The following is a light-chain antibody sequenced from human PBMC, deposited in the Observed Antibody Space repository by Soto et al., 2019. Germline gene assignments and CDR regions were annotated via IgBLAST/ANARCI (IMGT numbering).Light chain of an antibody. CDR2: DAS. Sequence: EIVMTQSPATLSASPGERASLSCRASESVRTSLAWYQQKPGQAPRLLVYDASTRATGIPARFSGSGSGTEFTLIISSLQSEDSAVYYCQQYNSWLWTFGQGTKVDIK. CDR3: QQYNSWLWT. CDR1: ESVRTS. V-gene: IGKV3D-15*01. J-gene: IGKJ1*01.